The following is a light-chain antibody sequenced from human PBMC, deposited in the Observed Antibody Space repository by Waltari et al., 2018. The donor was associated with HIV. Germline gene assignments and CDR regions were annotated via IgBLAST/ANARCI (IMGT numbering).Light chain of an antibody. CDR3: CSCPRSGIRYV. CDR1: SSNVGSDDL. Sequence: QSALTQPASVSGSPGQSITISCTGTSSNVGSDDLVSWYQQHPGEAPKLIMYEVTKRPSGVSNRSSGSRSGNTASLTSSGLQAEDEADYYCCSCPRSGIRYVFGTGTKVTVL. CDR2: EVT. J-gene: IGLJ1*01. V-gene: IGLV2-23*02.